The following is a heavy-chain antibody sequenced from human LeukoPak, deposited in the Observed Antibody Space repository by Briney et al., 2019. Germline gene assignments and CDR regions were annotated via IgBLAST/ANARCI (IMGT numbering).Heavy chain of an antibody. CDR2: ISSSSSTI. CDR1: GFTFSSHS. D-gene: IGHD3-22*01. Sequence: RGSLRLSCAASGFTFSSHSMNWVRQAPGKGLEWVSYISSSSSTIYYADSVKGRFTISRDNAKNSLYLQMNSLRAEDTAVYYCARGAYYYEDWGQGTLVTVSS. J-gene: IGHJ4*02. V-gene: IGHV3-48*01. CDR3: ARGAYYYED.